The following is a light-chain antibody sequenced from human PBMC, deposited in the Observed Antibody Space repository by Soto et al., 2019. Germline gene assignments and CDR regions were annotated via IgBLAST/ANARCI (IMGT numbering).Light chain of an antibody. CDR2: EVS. CDR1: SSDVGGYNY. CDR3: SSYTSSSTLV. J-gene: IGLJ3*02. V-gene: IGLV2-14*01. Sequence: QPVLTQPASVSGSPGQSITISCTGTSSDVGGYNYVSWYQQYLGQAPKLMIFEVSNRPSAVSNRFSGSKSGNTASLTISGLQAEDEADYYCSSYTSSSTLVFGGGTKLTVL.